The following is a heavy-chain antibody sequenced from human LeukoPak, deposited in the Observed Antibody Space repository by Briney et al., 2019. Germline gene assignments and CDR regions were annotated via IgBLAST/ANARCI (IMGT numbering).Heavy chain of an antibody. J-gene: IGHJ6*03. CDR2: IYHSGST. V-gene: IGHV4-4*02. CDR1: GGSINSNNW. D-gene: IGHD2-2*02. CDR3: ARHPIIVVPAAIRPYYYYYYMDV. Sequence: SETLSLTCAVSGGSINSNNWWSWVRQPPGKGLEWIGEIYHSGSTNYNPSLKSRVTISVDTSKNQFSLKLSSVTAADTAVYYCARHPIIVVPAAIRPYYYYYYMDVWGKGTTVTVSS.